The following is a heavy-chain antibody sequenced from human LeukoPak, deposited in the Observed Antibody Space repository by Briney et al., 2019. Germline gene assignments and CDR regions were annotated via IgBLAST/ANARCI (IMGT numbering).Heavy chain of an antibody. V-gene: IGHV3-15*01. CDR3: TTDKAWWAPGSYFEF. Sequence: GGSLRLSCGGSGFTFSHAWMSWVRQAPGKGLEWVGRIKSNPDGGTTDYGAPVKGRFSISRDDSKSTLYLQMNSLHADDTAVYYCTTDKAWWAPGSYFEFWGQGSLVTVSS. CDR2: IKSNPDGGTT. D-gene: IGHD2-8*02. J-gene: IGHJ4*02. CDR1: GFTFSHAW.